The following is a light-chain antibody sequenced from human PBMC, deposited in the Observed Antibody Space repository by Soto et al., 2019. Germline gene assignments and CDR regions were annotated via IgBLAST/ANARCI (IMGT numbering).Light chain of an antibody. J-gene: IGKJ4*01. CDR3: QQYDDWLRLT. CDR2: GAS. Sequence: ELVMTQSLATLSVSPVDGATLSCRSSQSVGSNLAWYQQKPGQAPRLLIFGASYRATGIPARFSGSGSGTEFNLTISSLQSEDLAVYFCQQYDDWLRLTVGGGTKVDIK. V-gene: IGKV3D-15*01. CDR1: QSVGSN.